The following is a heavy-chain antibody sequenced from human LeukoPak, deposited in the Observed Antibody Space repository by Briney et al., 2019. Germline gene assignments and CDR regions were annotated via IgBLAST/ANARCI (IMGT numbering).Heavy chain of an antibody. V-gene: IGHV4-4*07. D-gene: IGHD6-13*01. CDR1: GGSINSY. J-gene: IGHJ4*02. CDR2: ISGSGTI. CDR3: ARGLGYSSSWYRGPYYFDY. Sequence: SETLSLTCTVSGGSINSYWSWIRQPAGKGLEWIGRISGSGTITYNPALQSRLSISIDTSKNQFSLKLMSVTAADTAVYYCARGLGYSSSWYRGPYYFDYWGQGTLVTVSS.